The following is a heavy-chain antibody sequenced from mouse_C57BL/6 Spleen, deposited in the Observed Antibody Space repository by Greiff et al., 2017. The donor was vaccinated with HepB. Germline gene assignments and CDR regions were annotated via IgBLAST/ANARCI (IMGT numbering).Heavy chain of an antibody. CDR2: IYPRDGST. J-gene: IGHJ4*01. D-gene: IGHD1-1*01. CDR3: ARGDYYGSRYYAMDY. V-gene: IGHV1-85*01. CDR1: GYTFTSYD. Sequence: QVHVKQSGPELVKPGASVKLSCKASGYTFTSYDINWVKQRPGQGLEWIGWIYPRDGSTKYNEKFKGKATLTVDTSSSTAYMELHSLTSEDSAVYFCARGDYYGSRYYAMDYWGQGTSVTVSS.